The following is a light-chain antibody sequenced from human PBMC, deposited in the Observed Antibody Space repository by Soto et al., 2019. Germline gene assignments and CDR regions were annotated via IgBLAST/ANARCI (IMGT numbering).Light chain of an antibody. V-gene: IGLV1-44*01. J-gene: IGLJ7*01. Sequence: QSVLTQPPSASGTPGQKVTISCSGSNSNIGSNTVSWFQQLPGRAPKLLLYNNIYRPPGVPDRFSGSKSGTSVSLAISRLQSEDEADYYCAAWDDSLDGHVVFGGGTQLTVL. CDR1: NSNIGSNT. CDR3: AAWDDSLDGHVV. CDR2: NNI.